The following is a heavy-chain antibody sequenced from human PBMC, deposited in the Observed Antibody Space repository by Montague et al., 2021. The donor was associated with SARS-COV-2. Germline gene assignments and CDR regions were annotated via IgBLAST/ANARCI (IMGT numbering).Heavy chain of an antibody. J-gene: IGHJ4*02. CDR2: TSSSSSYI. D-gene: IGHD3-22*01. CDR3: ARDYDSSGYLPSYFDY. CDR1: GFTFSSYS. Sequence: SLRLSCAASGFTFSSYSMNWVRQAPGKGLEWVSSTSSSSSYIYYTDSVKGRFTISRDNAKNSLYLQMNSLRAEDTAVYYCARDYDSSGYLPSYFDYWGQGTLVTVSS. V-gene: IGHV3-21*01.